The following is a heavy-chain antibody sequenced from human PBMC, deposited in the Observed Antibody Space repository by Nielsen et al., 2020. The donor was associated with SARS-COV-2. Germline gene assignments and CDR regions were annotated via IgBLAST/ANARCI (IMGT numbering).Heavy chain of an antibody. J-gene: IGHJ4*02. Sequence: GGSLRLSCAASGFTFGSYAMSWVRQAPGKGPEWVSAISGSGGSTYYADSVKGRFTISRDNSKNTLYLQMNSLRAEDTAVYYCAKGTEWLLSYYFDYWGQGTLVTVSS. D-gene: IGHD3-3*01. CDR2: ISGSGGST. V-gene: IGHV3-23*01. CDR3: AKGTEWLLSYYFDY. CDR1: GFTFGSYA.